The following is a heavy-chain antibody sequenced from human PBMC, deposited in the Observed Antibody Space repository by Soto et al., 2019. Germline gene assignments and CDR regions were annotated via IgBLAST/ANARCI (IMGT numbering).Heavy chain of an antibody. J-gene: IGHJ4*02. CDR2: INPVGTIT. D-gene: IGHD2-21*02. V-gene: IGHV3-74*01. CDR3: TSDTFGLRDC. CDR1: DFSFNFYW. Sequence: GGSLTLSCAASDFSFNFYWMHWVRQTPGKGLVWVSRINPVGTITNYADSVEGRFIISRDNAATTLYLQMNSLSDEDTAIYYCTSDTFGLRDCWGQGILVTVSS.